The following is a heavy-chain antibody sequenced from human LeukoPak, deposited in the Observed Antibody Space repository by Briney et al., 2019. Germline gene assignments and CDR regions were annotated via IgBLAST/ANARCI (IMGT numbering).Heavy chain of an antibody. J-gene: IGHJ4*02. CDR1: GFTFDDYG. CDR3: AREMYSSSWYYFDY. Sequence: GGSLRLSCAASGFTFDDYGMSWVRQAPGKGLEWVSGINWNGGSTGYADSVKGRFTISRDNAKNSLYLQMNSLRAEDTAVYYCAREMYSSSWYYFDYWGQGTLVTVSS. V-gene: IGHV3-20*04. CDR2: INWNGGST. D-gene: IGHD6-13*01.